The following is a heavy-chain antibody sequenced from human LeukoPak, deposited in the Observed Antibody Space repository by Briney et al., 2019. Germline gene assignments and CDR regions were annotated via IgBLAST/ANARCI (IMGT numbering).Heavy chain of an antibody. CDR1: GDSISSYY. D-gene: IGHD2-8*01. Sequence: PSETLSLTCTVSGDSISSYYWSWLRQPPGKGLEWIGYSYTSGSTNYNPSLKSRVTISVDTSKNQFSLKLSSVTAADTAVYYCARHRSMVAPDYWGQGTLVTVSS. J-gene: IGHJ4*02. CDR2: SYTSGST. V-gene: IGHV4-4*08. CDR3: ARHRSMVAPDY.